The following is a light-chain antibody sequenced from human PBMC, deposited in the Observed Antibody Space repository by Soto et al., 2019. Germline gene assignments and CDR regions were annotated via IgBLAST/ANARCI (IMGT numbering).Light chain of an antibody. CDR2: EGS. Sequence: QSALTQPASVSGSPGQSITISCTGTSSDVGNYNLVSWYQQHPGKAPKLMIYEGSKRPSGVSNRFSGSKSGNTASLTISGLQAEDEADYYCCSYAGSSTGVFGGGTHVTVL. CDR3: CSYAGSSTGV. CDR1: SSDVGNYNL. J-gene: IGLJ3*02. V-gene: IGLV2-23*01.